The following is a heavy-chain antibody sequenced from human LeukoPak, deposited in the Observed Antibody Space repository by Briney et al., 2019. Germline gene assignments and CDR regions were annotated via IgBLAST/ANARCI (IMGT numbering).Heavy chain of an antibody. CDR3: AREDTAMGLAPFDY. V-gene: IGHV4-34*01. J-gene: IGHJ4*02. CDR2: INHSGST. CDR1: GGSFSGYY. Sequence: SETLSLTCAVYGGSFSGYYWCWIRQPPGKGLEWIGEINHSGSTNYNPSLKSRVTISVDTSKNQFSLKLSSVTAADTAVYYCAREDTAMGLAPFDYWGQGTLVTVSS. D-gene: IGHD5-18*01.